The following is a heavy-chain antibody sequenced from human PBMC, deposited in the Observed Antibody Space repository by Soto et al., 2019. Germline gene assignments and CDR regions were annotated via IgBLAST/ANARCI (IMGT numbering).Heavy chain of an antibody. D-gene: IGHD3-9*01. CDR2: ISYDGSNK. Sequence: PGGSLRLSCAASGFTFSSYAMHWVRQAPGKGLEWVAVISYDGSNKYYADSVKGRFTISRDNSKNTLYLQMNSLRAEDTAVYYCAKGRGYDILTGYYAPHNWFDPWGQGTLVTVSS. J-gene: IGHJ5*02. CDR3: AKGRGYDILTGYYAPHNWFDP. CDR1: GFTFSSYA. V-gene: IGHV3-30-3*01.